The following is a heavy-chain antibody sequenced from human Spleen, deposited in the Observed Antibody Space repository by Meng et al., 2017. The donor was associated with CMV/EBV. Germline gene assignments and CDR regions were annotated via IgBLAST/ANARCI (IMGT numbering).Heavy chain of an antibody. V-gene: IGHV4-59*01. Sequence: SETLSLTCTVSGCSISSYYWSWIRQPPGKGLEWIGYIYYSGSTNYNPSLKSRVTISVDTSKNQFSLKLSSVTAADTAVYYCARVPGVHCSSTSCLYYYGMDVWGQGTTVTVSS. D-gene: IGHD2-2*01. CDR3: ARVPGVHCSSTSCLYYYGMDV. CDR2: IYYSGST. CDR1: GCSISSYY. J-gene: IGHJ6*02.